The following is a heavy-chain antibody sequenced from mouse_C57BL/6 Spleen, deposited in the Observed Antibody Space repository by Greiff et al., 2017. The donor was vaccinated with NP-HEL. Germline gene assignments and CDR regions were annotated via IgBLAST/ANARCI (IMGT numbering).Heavy chain of an antibody. Sequence: QVQLQQPGAELVKPGASVKLSCKASGYTFTSYWMQWVKQRPGQGLEWIGEIDPSDSYTNYNQKFKGKATLTVDTSSSTAYMQLSSLTSEDSAVYYCARGSYGNAMDYWGQGTSVTVSS. CDR3: ARGSYGNAMDY. V-gene: IGHV1-50*01. J-gene: IGHJ4*01. CDR1: GYTFTSYW. D-gene: IGHD1-1*01. CDR2: IDPSDSYT.